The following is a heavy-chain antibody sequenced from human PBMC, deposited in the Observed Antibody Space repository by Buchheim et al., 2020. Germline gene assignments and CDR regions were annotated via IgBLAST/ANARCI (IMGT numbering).Heavy chain of an antibody. D-gene: IGHD3-16*01. CDR3: ARKWGTRDSCYL. V-gene: IGHV3-30*03. CDR2: ITYGGSHK. Sequence: QEQLSESGGGVVRPGGDLRISCTASGFPFETYSMFWVRQSPGKGLEWLSRITYGGSHKTYAESVKGRFAVSRDNSKSELYLNWNSLRSEDTAMYFCARKWGTRDSCYLWG. J-gene: IGHJ2*01. CDR1: GFPFETYS.